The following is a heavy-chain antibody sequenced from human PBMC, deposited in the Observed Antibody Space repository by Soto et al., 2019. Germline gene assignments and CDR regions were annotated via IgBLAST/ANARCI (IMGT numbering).Heavy chain of an antibody. CDR2: IYYSGST. V-gene: IGHV4-31*03. Sequence: QVQLQESGPGLVKPSQTLSLTCTVSGGSISSGGYYWSWIRQHPGKGLEWIGYIYYSGSTYYNPSLKSRVXXXVXXSKNQLSLKLRSVTAADTAVYYCAISSGYADWFDPWGQGTLVTVSS. CDR3: AISSGYADWFDP. CDR1: GGSISSGGYY. J-gene: IGHJ5*02. D-gene: IGHD3-22*01.